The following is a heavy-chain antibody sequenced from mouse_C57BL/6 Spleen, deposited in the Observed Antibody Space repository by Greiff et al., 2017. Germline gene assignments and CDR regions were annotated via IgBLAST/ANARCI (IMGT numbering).Heavy chain of an antibody. Sequence: EVQLVESGGGLVKPGGSLKLSCAASGFTFSDYGMHWVRQAPEKGLEWVAYISSGSSTIYYADTVKGRFTISRDNAKNTLFLQMTSLRSEDTAMYYCARNPFITTVVGYFDYWGQGTTLTVSS. V-gene: IGHV5-17*01. CDR2: ISSGSSTI. CDR1: GFTFSDYG. J-gene: IGHJ2*01. D-gene: IGHD1-1*01. CDR3: ARNPFITTVVGYFDY.